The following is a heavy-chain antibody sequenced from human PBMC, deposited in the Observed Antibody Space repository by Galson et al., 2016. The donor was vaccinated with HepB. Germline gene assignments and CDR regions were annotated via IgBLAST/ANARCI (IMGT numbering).Heavy chain of an antibody. D-gene: IGHD2-8*02. Sequence: SLRLSCAVTGFTVRSNYVGWVRHGPEKGLEWVAIVYAGGNTKYADSVKGRFTISRDESENVMSLQMSNRMREDTAVYYCVTYCTGGSCKVGHWGQGTLVTVSS. CDR3: VTYCTGGSCKVGH. CDR1: GFTVRSNY. V-gene: IGHV3-53*01. J-gene: IGHJ4*02. CDR2: VYAGGNT.